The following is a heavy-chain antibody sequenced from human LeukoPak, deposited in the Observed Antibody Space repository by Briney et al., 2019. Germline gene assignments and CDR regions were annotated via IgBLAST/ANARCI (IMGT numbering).Heavy chain of an antibody. Sequence: GASVNVSCKASGYTFTSYDINWMRQATGQGLEWMGWMNPNSGNTGYAQKFQGRVTMTRSASINTAYMELSSLTSDDTAVYYCARSSVGARRRIDYWGQGTLVTVSS. D-gene: IGHD1-26*01. CDR3: ARSSVGARRRIDY. CDR2: MNPNSGNT. CDR1: GYTFTSYD. V-gene: IGHV1-8*01. J-gene: IGHJ4*02.